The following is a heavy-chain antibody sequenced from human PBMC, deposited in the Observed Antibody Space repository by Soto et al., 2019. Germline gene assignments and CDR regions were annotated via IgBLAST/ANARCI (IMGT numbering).Heavy chain of an antibody. CDR2: ISAYNGNT. D-gene: IGHD6-13*01. CDR3: ARVVTDSSSWYEFDP. Sequence: ASVKVSCKASGYTFTSYGISWVRQAPGQGLEWMGWISAYNGNTNYAQKLQGRVTMTTDTSTSTAYMELRSLRSDDTAVYYCARVVTDSSSWYEFDPWGQGTLVTVSS. V-gene: IGHV1-18*01. CDR1: GYTFTSYG. J-gene: IGHJ5*02.